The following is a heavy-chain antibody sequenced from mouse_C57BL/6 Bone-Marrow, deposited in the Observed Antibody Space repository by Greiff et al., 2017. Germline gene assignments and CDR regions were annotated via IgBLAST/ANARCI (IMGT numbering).Heavy chain of an antibody. CDR2: IDPENGDT. CDR1: GFNIKDDY. CDR3: TTVAREDYFDY. J-gene: IGHJ2*01. Sequence: EVQLQQSGAELVRPGASVKLSCTASGFNIKDDYMHWVKQRPEQGLEWIGWIDPENGDTEYASKFQGKATITADTSSNTAYLQLSSLTSEDTAVYYCTTVAREDYFDYWGQGTTLTVSS. V-gene: IGHV14-4*01.